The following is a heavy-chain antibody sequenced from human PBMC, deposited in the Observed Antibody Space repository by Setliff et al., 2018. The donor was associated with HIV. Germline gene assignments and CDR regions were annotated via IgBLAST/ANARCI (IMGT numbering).Heavy chain of an antibody. CDR1: GFTFSDYW. CDR2: IDSDGSDT. V-gene: IGHV3-74*01. CDR3: ARGPQYNFWGGYLGL. J-gene: IGHJ4*02. D-gene: IGHD3-3*01. Sequence: GSLRLSCAASGFTFSDYWMHWVRQAPGKGLEWVSRIDSDGSDTNYADSVRGRFTISRDDAKNTVYLQLTSLRAEDTAVYYCARGPQYNFWGGYLGLWGQGTLVTVS.